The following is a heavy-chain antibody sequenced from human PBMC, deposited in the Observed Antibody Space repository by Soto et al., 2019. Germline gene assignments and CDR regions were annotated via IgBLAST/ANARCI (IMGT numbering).Heavy chain of an antibody. J-gene: IGHJ3*02. CDR1: GFTFSSYA. CDR3: AKDSDILTCYYRTEAFDI. V-gene: IGHV3-23*01. Sequence: EVQLLESGGGLVQPGGSLRLSCAASGFTFSSYAMSWVRQAPGKGLEWVSALSSGGGRTYYADSVKGRFTISRHNSKNTLYLQMNSLSADDTAVYYCAKDSDILTCYYRTEAFDIWGQGTMVTVSS. CDR2: LSSGGGRT. D-gene: IGHD3-9*01.